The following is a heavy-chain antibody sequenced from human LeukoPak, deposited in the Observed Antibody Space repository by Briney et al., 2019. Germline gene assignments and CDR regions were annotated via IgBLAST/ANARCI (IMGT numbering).Heavy chain of an antibody. CDR3: ARDLISGYYDY. D-gene: IGHD3-10*01. Sequence: PSETLSLTCAVYGGSFSGYYWSWIRQPPGKGLEWIGEINHSGSTNYNPSLKSRVTISIDTSKNQFSLKLSSVTAADTAVYYCARDLISGYYDYWGQGSLVTVSS. CDR1: GGSFSGYY. V-gene: IGHV4-34*01. J-gene: IGHJ4*02. CDR2: INHSGST.